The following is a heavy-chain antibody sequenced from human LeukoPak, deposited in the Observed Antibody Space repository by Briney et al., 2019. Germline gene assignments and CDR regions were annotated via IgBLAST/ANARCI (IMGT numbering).Heavy chain of an antibody. CDR2: ISGSGAYT. CDR3: AKYFASGSYYKLPH. CDR1: GFTFSSYA. V-gene: IGHV3-23*01. J-gene: IGHJ1*01. Sequence: GGSLRLSFAASGFTFSSYAVSWVRQPRGKGLGLVSTISGSGAYTYYEDSLKGRFTISRNNSKNTLYLQMNSLRADDTAVYYCAKYFASGSYYKLPHWGQGTLVTVSS. D-gene: IGHD3-10*01.